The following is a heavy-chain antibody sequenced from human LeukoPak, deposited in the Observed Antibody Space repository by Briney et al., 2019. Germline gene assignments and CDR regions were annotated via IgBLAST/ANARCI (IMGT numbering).Heavy chain of an antibody. J-gene: IGHJ4*02. V-gene: IGHV4-31*03. CDR2: IYYSGST. CDR3: ARRGYDILTGYLDY. CDR1: GGSISSGGYY. Sequence: SETLSLTCTVSGGSISSGGYYWGWLRQHPGKGLEWIGYIYYSGSTYYNPSLKSRVTISVDTSKNQFSLKLSSVTAADTAVYYCARRGYDILTGYLDYWGQGTLVTVSS. D-gene: IGHD3-9*01.